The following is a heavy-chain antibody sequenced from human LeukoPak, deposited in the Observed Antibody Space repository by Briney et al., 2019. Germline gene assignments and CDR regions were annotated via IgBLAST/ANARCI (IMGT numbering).Heavy chain of an antibody. CDR3: ARSCRILDIVATIRARLGGNGFDT. CDR1: GYSISSGYY. Sequence: SETLSLTCTVSGYSISSGYYWGWIRPPPGKGLEWIGSVYHSGSTYYNPSLKSRVTIAVETSKNQFSLKLSSVTAADKAVYYCARSCRILDIVATIRARLGGNGFDTWGQGTMVTVSS. CDR2: VYHSGST. D-gene: IGHD5-12*01. J-gene: IGHJ3*02. V-gene: IGHV4-38-2*02.